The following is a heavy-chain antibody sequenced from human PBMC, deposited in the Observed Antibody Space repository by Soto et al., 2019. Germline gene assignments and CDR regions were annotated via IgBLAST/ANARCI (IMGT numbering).Heavy chain of an antibody. CDR1: GFTFSNAW. J-gene: IGHJ6*03. Sequence: GGSLRLSCAASGFTFSNAWMSWVRQAPGKGLEWVGRIKSKTDGGTTDYAAPVKGRFTISRDDSKNTLYLQMNSLKTEDTAVYYCTTSSDIVVVVAATWYYMDVWGKGTTVTVSS. V-gene: IGHV3-15*01. CDR3: TTSSDIVVVVAATWYYMDV. D-gene: IGHD2-15*01. CDR2: IKSKTDGGTT.